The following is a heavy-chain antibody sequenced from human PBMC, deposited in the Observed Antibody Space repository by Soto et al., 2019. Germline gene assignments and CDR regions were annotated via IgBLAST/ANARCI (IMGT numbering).Heavy chain of an antibody. CDR2: IYYSGTT. Sequence: QEQLQQSGPGLVKPSETLSLTCTVSGHSIRSSYWSWIRQPPGKGLEWIGYIYYSGTTNYNPSLKSLVTISLDTSKNQFSLKLSSVTAADTAVYYCARFSWEHGLDPWGQGTLVTVSS. D-gene: IGHD1-26*01. CDR3: ARFSWEHGLDP. V-gene: IGHV4-59*08. CDR1: GHSIRSSY. J-gene: IGHJ5*02.